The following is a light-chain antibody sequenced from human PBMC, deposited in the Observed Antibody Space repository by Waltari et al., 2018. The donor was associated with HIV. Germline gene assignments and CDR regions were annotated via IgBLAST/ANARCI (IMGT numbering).Light chain of an antibody. Sequence: SYALTQPPSVSVSPGAAALISRGGWNIRRNFVHCYKQQQGQAPGLVVRYNSDRAPGIPDRLSGSNSGHTATLTITRVEAGDEAAYYCQVWDSSNDHVLFGGGTELTVL. J-gene: IGLJ3*02. V-gene: IGLV3-21*04. CDR2: YNS. CDR1: NIRRNF. CDR3: QVWDSSNDHVL.